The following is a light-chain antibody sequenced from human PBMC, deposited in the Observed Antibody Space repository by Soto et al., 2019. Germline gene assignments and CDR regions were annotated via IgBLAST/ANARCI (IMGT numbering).Light chain of an antibody. CDR3: QQLNSYPIT. J-gene: IGKJ5*01. Sequence: AIRMTQSPSSLSASTGDRVTITCRASQGISSYLAWYQQKPGKAPKLLIYAASTLQSGVPSRFSGSGSGTDCTLTISSLQPEDVATYYCQQLNSYPITFGQGTRLEIK. CDR1: QGISSY. CDR2: AAS. V-gene: IGKV1-8*01.